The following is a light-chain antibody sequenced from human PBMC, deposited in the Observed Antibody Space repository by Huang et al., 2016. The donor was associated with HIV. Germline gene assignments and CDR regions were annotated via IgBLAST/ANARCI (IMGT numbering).Light chain of an antibody. Sequence: EIVLTQSPGTLSLSPGARATLSCRASQSVSSSAVAWYQQKPGQAPRLRIYVASSRATGIPHRFSGSGSGTDFTLAITRLEPEDFSVYYCQQYGSSRYTFGQGTKLEIK. J-gene: IGKJ2*01. CDR3: QQYGSSRYT. CDR2: VAS. V-gene: IGKV3-20*01. CDR1: QSVSSSA.